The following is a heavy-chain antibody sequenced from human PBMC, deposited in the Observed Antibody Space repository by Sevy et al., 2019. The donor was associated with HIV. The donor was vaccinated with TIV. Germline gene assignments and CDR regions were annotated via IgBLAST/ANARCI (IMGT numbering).Heavy chain of an antibody. CDR2: ISYDGSDT. Sequence: GGSLRLSCAASGFAFSNYYAMHWVRQAPGKGLEWVALISYDGSDTYYADSVKGRFTVSRDNFKKTLYLQMNSLTTEDTAVYYCARPRANYVDHYFFCGMDVWGQGTTVTVSS. J-gene: IGHJ6*02. CDR1: GFAFSNYYA. D-gene: IGHD4-17*01. V-gene: IGHV3-30-3*01. CDR3: ARPRANYVDHYFFCGMDV.